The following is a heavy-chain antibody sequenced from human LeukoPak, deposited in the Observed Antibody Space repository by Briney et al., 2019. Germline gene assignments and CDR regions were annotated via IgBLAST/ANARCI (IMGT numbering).Heavy chain of an antibody. J-gene: IGHJ5*02. Sequence: PGGSLRLSCAASGFTVSSNYMSWVRQAPGKGLEWVSVIYSGGSTYYADSVKGRFTISRDNSKNTLYLQMNSLRAEDTAVYYCARDAVRPPPPSNWFDPWGQGTLVTVSS. D-gene: IGHD3-10*01. CDR3: ARDAVRPPPPSNWFDP. V-gene: IGHV3-53*01. CDR2: IYSGGST. CDR1: GFTVSSNY.